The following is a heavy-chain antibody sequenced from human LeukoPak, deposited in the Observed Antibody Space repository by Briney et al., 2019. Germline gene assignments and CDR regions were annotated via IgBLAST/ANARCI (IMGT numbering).Heavy chain of an antibody. CDR2: ISSGGSTT. CDR1: GFTFSSYE. D-gene: IGHD6-13*01. CDR3: ARVQQPSGIQGYYYGMDV. V-gene: IGHV3-48*03. Sequence: PGRSLRLSCAASGFTFSSYEVKWVRQAPGKGLEWVSYISSGGSTTYYADSVKGRFTISRDNAKTSLYLQMNSLRAEDTAVYYCARVQQPSGIQGYYYGMDVWGQGTTVTVSS. J-gene: IGHJ6*02.